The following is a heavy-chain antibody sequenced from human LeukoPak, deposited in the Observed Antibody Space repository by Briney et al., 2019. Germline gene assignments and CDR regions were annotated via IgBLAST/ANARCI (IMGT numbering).Heavy chain of an antibody. J-gene: IGHJ6*03. CDR3: ARLGPYSSGYLYYFYYYMDV. V-gene: IGHV4-4*07. CDR2: IYTSGGT. Sequence: SETLSLTCTVSGGSVSSYYWSWIRQPAGKGLEWIGRIYTSGGTNYNPSLKSRATMSVDTSKNQFSLNLTSVTAADTAVYYCARLGPYSSGYLYYFYYYMDVWGKGTTVTVSS. D-gene: IGHD3-22*01. CDR1: GGSVSSYY.